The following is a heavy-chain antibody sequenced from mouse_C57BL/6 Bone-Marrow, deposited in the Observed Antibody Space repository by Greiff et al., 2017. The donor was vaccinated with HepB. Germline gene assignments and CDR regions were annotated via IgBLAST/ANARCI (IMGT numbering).Heavy chain of an antibody. J-gene: IGHJ2*01. CDR2: IDPETGGT. V-gene: IGHV1-15*01. D-gene: IGHD2-3*01. Sequence: VQLQQSGAELVRPGASVTLSCKASGYTFTDYEMHWVKQTPVHGLEWIGAIDPETGGTAYNQKFKDKAILTADKSTSTACMELRSLTSEDSAVYYCTRGGYDLFDYWGQGTTLTVSS. CDR3: TRGGYDLFDY. CDR1: GYTFTDYE.